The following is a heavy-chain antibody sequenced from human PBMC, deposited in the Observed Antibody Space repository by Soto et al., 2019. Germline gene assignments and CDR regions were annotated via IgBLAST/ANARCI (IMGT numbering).Heavy chain of an antibody. CDR1: GGSISSCNW. J-gene: IGHJ6*02. CDR3: ASVRGGYFYAMDV. Sequence: QVQLQESGPGLVKPSGTLSLTCAVSGGSISSCNWWSWVRQPPGKGLEWIGEIYHSGSTKYNPSLKRRVTISGDQSKNKFSLKLSSVTAADTAVYYCASVRGGYFYAMDVWGQGTTVTVSS. V-gene: IGHV4-4*02. CDR2: IYHSGST. D-gene: IGHD3-10*02.